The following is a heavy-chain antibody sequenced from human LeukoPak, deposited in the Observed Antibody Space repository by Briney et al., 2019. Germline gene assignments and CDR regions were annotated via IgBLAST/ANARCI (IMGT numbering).Heavy chain of an antibody. CDR3: ARDRLLDYDSSGFYY. Sequence: GGSLRLSCAASGFTFSSYAMHWVRQAPGKGLEWVAVISYDGSNKYYADSVKGRFTISRDNSKNTLYLQMNSLRAEDTAVYYCARDRLLDYDSSGFYYWGQGTLVTVSS. V-gene: IGHV3-30-3*01. CDR1: GFTFSSYA. CDR2: ISYDGSNK. J-gene: IGHJ4*02. D-gene: IGHD3-22*01.